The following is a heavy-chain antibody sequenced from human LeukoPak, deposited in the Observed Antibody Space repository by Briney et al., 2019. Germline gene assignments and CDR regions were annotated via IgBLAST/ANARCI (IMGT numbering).Heavy chain of an antibody. CDR2: INHSGST. J-gene: IGHJ5*02. D-gene: IGHD2-2*01. V-gene: IGHV4-34*01. Sequence: PSETLSLTCAVYGGSFSGYYWSWIRQPPGKGLEWIGEINHSGSTNYNPSLKSRVTISVDTSKIQFSLKLSSVTAADTAVYYCAIARVKIVPAAKGYWFDPWGQGTLVTVSS. CDR1: GGSFSGYY. CDR3: AIARVKIVPAAKGYWFDP.